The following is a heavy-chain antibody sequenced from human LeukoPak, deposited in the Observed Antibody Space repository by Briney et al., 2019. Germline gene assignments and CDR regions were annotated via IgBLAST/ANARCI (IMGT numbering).Heavy chain of an antibody. J-gene: IGHJ4*02. D-gene: IGHD2-2*01. Sequence: PRASLRLSCAASGFTFSSYGMHWVRQAPGKGLEWVAVIWYDGSNKYFADSVKGRFTISRDNSKNTLYLQTNSPRAEDTAVYYCARGKEYHFDYWGQGTLVTVS. CDR2: IWYDGSNK. CDR3: ARGKEYHFDY. CDR1: GFTFSSYG. V-gene: IGHV3-33*01.